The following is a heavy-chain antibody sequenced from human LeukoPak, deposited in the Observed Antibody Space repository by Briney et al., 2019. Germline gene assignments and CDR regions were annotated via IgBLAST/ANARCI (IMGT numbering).Heavy chain of an antibody. D-gene: IGHD6-19*01. CDR3: AGGLQWLAHDC. V-gene: IGHV4-59*08. CDR2: IYYSGST. Sequence: KASETLSLTCTVSGGSISSYYWSWIRQPPGKGLEWIGYIYYSGSTNYNPSLKSRVTISVDTSKNQLSLKLSSVTAADTAMYYCAGGLQWLAHDCWGQGTLVTVSS. J-gene: IGHJ4*02. CDR1: GGSISSYY.